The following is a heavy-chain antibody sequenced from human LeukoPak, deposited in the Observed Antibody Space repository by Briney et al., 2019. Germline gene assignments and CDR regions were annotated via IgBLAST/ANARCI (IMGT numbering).Heavy chain of an antibody. Sequence: PGESLRLSCAASGFTFSSYSMNWVRQAPGKGLEWVSSISGSSTYIYYADSVRGRFRISRDDARDSLFLEMNSLRAEDTAVYYCVRLRRNSDTSGFYYYYDFWGQGTLVTVSS. D-gene: IGHD3-22*01. CDR2: ISGSSTYI. J-gene: IGHJ4*02. V-gene: IGHV3-21*01. CDR1: GFTFSSYS. CDR3: VRLRRNSDTSGFYYYYDF.